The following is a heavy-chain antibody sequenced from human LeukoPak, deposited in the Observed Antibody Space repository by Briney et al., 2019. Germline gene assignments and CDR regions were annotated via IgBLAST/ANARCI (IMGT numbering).Heavy chain of an antibody. CDR3: ARVSSSWYQDWYFDL. CDR2: INHSGST. CDR1: GFTFNDQY. J-gene: IGHJ2*01. Sequence: GSLRLSCAASGFTFNDQYMDWVRQAPGKGLEWIGEINHSGSTNYNPSLKSRVTISVDTSKNQFSLKLSSVTAADTAVYYCARVSSSWYQDWYFDLWGRGTLVTVSS. D-gene: IGHD6-13*01. V-gene: IGHV4-34*01.